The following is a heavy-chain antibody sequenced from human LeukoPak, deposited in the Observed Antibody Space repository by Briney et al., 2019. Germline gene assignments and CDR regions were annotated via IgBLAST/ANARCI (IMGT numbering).Heavy chain of an antibody. J-gene: IGHJ4*02. V-gene: IGHV3-23*01. D-gene: IGHD3-3*01. Sequence: GGSLRLSCVGSGFTFSNHAMSWVRQAPGKGLEWVSGIGGSGAVKYYADSVKGRFSISRDNSKNTVFLQMNSLRVEDTALYYCGRGYYDFWSGPFDYWGQGTLVTVSS. CDR2: IGGSGAVK. CDR3: GRGYYDFWSGPFDY. CDR1: GFTFSNHA.